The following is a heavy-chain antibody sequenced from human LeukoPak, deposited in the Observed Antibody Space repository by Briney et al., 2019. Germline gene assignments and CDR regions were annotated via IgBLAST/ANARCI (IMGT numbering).Heavy chain of an antibody. CDR3: SKDPNGDYVGAFDT. CDR1: GFTFSSYS. Sequence: PGGSLRLSCAASGFTFSSYSMNWVRQAPGKGLEWVSSISSSSSYIYYADSVKGRFTISRDNAKNSLYLQMNSLRAEDTALYYCSKDPNGDYVGAFDTWGPGTMVTVSS. J-gene: IGHJ3*02. D-gene: IGHD4-17*01. V-gene: IGHV3-21*04. CDR2: ISSSSSYI.